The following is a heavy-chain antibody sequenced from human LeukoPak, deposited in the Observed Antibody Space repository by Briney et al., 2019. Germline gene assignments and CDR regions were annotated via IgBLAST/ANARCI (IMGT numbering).Heavy chain of an antibody. Sequence: GGSLRLSCAASGFAFSGYWVSWVRQAPGKGLEWVANINQDGSETCYVDSVKGRFTISRDNTKNSLYLQMNSLRAEDTAVYYCARMGSSSSSYWGQGTLVTVSS. D-gene: IGHD6-6*01. V-gene: IGHV3-7*01. CDR2: INQDGSET. CDR3: ARMGSSSSSY. CDR1: GFAFSGYW. J-gene: IGHJ4*02.